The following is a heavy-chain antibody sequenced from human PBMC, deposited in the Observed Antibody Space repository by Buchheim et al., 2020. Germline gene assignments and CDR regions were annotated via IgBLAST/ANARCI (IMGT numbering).Heavy chain of an antibody. D-gene: IGHD6-13*01. CDR2: ISYDGSNK. Sequence: QVQLVESGGGVVQPGRSLRLSCAASGFTFSSYGMHWVRQAPGKGLEWVAVISYDGSNKYYADSVKGRFTISRDNSKNTLYLQMNSLRAEDTAVYYCAKGGRSSWYIEYGMDVWGQGTT. CDR3: AKGGRSSWYIEYGMDV. CDR1: GFTFSSYG. J-gene: IGHJ6*02. V-gene: IGHV3-30*18.